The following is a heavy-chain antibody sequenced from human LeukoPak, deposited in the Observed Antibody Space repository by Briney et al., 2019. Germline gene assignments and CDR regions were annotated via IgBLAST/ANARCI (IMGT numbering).Heavy chain of an antibody. CDR1: GYTFTSYG. J-gene: IGHJ5*02. V-gene: IGHV1-18*01. D-gene: IGHD2-15*01. CDR2: ISAYNGNT. Sequence: ASVKVSCKASGYTFTSYGISWVRQAPGQGLEWMGWISAYNGNTNYAQKLQGRVTMTTDTSTSTAYMELRSLRSDDTAVYYCARVRMVVVVVAAFNRFDPWGQGTLVTVSS. CDR3: ARVRMVVVVVAAFNRFDP.